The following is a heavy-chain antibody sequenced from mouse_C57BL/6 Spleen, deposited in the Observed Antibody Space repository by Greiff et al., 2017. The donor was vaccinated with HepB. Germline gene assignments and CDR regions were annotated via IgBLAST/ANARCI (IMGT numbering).Heavy chain of an antibody. CDR3: ARGNDSSGFAY. V-gene: IGHV1-61*01. D-gene: IGHD3-2*02. J-gene: IGHJ3*01. CDR1: GYTFTSYW. Sequence: QVQLKQPGAELVRPGSSVKLSCKASGYTFTSYWMDWVKQRPGQGLEWIGNIYPSDSETHYNQKFKDKATLTVDKSSSTAYMQLSSLTSEDSAVYYCARGNDSSGFAYWGQGTLVTVSA. CDR2: IYPSDSET.